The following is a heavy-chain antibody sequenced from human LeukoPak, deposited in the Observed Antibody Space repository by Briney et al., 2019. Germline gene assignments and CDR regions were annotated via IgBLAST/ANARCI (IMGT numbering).Heavy chain of an antibody. CDR2: INPNSGGT. Sequence: GASVKVSCTASGYTFTGYYMHWVRQAPGQGLDWMGWINPNSGGTNYAQKFQGRVTMTRDTSISTAYMELSRLRSDDTAVYYCARDTGPGYSSGWSFDYWGQGTLVTVSS. CDR1: GYTFTGYY. J-gene: IGHJ4*02. D-gene: IGHD6-19*01. CDR3: ARDTGPGYSSGWSFDY. V-gene: IGHV1-2*02.